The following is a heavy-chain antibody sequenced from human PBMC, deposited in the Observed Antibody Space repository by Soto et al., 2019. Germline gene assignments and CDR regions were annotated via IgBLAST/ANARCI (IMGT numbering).Heavy chain of an antibody. Sequence: ASVKVSCKASGGTFSSYAISWVRQAPGQGLEWMGGIIPIFGTANYAQKFQGRVTITADESTSTAYMELSSLRSEDTAVYYCAKQGGNYYYYGMDVWGQGTTVTVSS. CDR2: IIPIFGTA. V-gene: IGHV1-69*13. J-gene: IGHJ6*02. CDR1: GGTFSSYA. CDR3: AKQGGNYYYYGMDV.